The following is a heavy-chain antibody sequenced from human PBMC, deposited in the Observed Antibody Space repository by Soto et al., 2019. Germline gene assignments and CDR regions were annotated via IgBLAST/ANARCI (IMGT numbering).Heavy chain of an antibody. Sequence: QVQLVQSGAEGKKPGSSVKVSCKASGGTFSSYAISWVQQAPGQGLEWMGGIIPIFGTANYAQKLQGRVTITADKSTSTAYTELSSLRSEDTAVYYCARVSEVDTAMVMGWFDPWCQGTLVTVSS. CDR2: IIPIFGTA. D-gene: IGHD5-18*01. J-gene: IGHJ5*02. CDR1: GGTFSSYA. CDR3: ARVSEVDTAMVMGWFDP. V-gene: IGHV1-69*06.